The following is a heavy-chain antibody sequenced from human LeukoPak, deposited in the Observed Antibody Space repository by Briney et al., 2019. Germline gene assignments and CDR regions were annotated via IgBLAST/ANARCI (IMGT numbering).Heavy chain of an antibody. Sequence: GGSLRLSCAASGFTFSDYDMYWIRQAPGTGLEWVSYITGSSSSKYYADSVKGRFTISRDNAKNSLYLQMNSLRAEDTAVYYCARPTTSGWYPHWGQGTMVTVSS. V-gene: IGHV3-48*01. CDR2: ITGSSSSK. J-gene: IGHJ3*01. CDR3: ARPTTSGWYPH. D-gene: IGHD6-19*01. CDR1: GFTFSDYD.